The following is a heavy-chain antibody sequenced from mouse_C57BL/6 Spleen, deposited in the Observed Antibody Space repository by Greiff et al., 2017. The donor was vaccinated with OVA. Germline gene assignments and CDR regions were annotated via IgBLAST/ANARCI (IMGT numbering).Heavy chain of an antibody. Sequence: EVQRVESGPGLVKPSQSLSLTCSVTGYSITSGYYWNWIRQFPGNKLEWMGYISYDGSNNYNPSLKNRISITRDPSKNQFFLKLNSVTTEDTATYYWARGPIYYGFYYAMDYWGQGTSVTVSS. CDR2: ISYDGSN. J-gene: IGHJ4*01. CDR1: GYSITSGYY. D-gene: IGHD2-1*01. V-gene: IGHV3-6*01. CDR3: ARGPIYYGFYYAMDY.